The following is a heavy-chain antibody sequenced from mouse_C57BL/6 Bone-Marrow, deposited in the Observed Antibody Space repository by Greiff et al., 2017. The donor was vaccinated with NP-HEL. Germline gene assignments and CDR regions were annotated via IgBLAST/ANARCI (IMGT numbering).Heavy chain of an antibody. CDR2: IYPSDSET. CDR1: GYTFTSYW. V-gene: IGHV1-61*01. Sequence: QVQLQQPGAELVRPGSSVKLSCKASGYTFTSYWMDWVKQRPGQGLEWIGNIYPSDSETPYNQKFKDKATLTVDKSSSTAYMQLSSLTSEDSAVYYCARSGTTVVGDYWGQGTTLTVSS. D-gene: IGHD1-1*01. J-gene: IGHJ2*01. CDR3: ARSGTTVVGDY.